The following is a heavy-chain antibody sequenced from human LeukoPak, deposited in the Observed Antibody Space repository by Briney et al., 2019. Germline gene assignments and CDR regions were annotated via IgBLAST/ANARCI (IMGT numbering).Heavy chain of an antibody. V-gene: IGHV3-53*04. J-gene: IGHJ3*02. Sequence: GGSLRLSCAASGFTVSSNDMTWVRQAPGKGLEWVSVIYSGGSTYYADSVKGRFTISRHNSKNTLYLQMNSLRAEDTAVYYCAREPRGGSSWVDDAFDIWGQGTMVTVSS. D-gene: IGHD6-13*01. CDR3: AREPRGGSSWVDDAFDI. CDR2: IYSGGST. CDR1: GFTVSSND.